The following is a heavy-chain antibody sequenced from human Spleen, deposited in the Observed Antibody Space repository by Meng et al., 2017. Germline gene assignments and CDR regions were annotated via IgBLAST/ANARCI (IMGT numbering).Heavy chain of an antibody. CDR2: IYWDDDK. Sequence: SGPTLVKPTQTLTLTCTFSGFSLSTSGGGVGWIRQPPGKALEWLALIYWDDDKRYSPSLKSRLTITKDTSKNQVVLTMTNMDPVDTATYYCAHRRYYDSSGYPPASAFDIWGQGTMVTVSS. D-gene: IGHD3-22*01. J-gene: IGHJ3*02. V-gene: IGHV2-5*02. CDR3: AHRRYYDSSGYPPASAFDI. CDR1: GFSLSTSGGG.